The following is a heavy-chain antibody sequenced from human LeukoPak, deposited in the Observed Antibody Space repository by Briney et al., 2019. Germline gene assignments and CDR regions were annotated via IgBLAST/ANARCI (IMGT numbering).Heavy chain of an antibody. V-gene: IGHV3-53*01. J-gene: IGHJ4*02. D-gene: IGHD3-16*02. CDR1: GFTVSSNY. CDR2: IYSGGST. Sequence: GGSLRLSCAASGFTVSSNYMSWVRQAPGKGLEWVSVIYSGGSTYYADSVKGRFTISRDNSENTLYLQMNSLRAEDTAVYYCARGDDYVWGSYRSFDYWGQGTLVTVSS. CDR3: ARGDDYVWGSYRSFDY.